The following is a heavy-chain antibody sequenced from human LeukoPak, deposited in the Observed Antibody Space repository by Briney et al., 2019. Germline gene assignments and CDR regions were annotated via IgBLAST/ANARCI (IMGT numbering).Heavy chain of an antibody. CDR1: GGSFSGYY. J-gene: IGHJ4*02. CDR2: INHSGST. D-gene: IGHD3-3*01. CDR3: ARGLGHNYDFWSGYYSYFDY. V-gene: IGHV4-34*01. Sequence: SETLSLTCAVYGGSFSGYYWSWIRQPPGKGLEWIGEINHSGSTNYNPSLKGRVTISVDTSKNQFSLKLSSVTAADTAVYYCARGLGHNYDFWSGYYSYFDYWGQGTLVTVSS.